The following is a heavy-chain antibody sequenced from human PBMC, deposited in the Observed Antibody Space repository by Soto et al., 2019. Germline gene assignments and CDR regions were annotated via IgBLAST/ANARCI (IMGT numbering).Heavy chain of an antibody. J-gene: IGHJ6*02. V-gene: IGHV3-30*18. D-gene: IGHD3-3*01. CDR2: ISYDGSNK. CDR1: GFTFSSYG. CDR3: FKDVGFLEWSLYYYYYGMDV. Sequence: GGSLRLSCAASGFTFSSYGMHWVRQAPGKGLEWVAVISYDGSNKYYADSVKGRFTISRDNYKNTLYLQMNSLRAEDKAVYYCFKDVGFLEWSLYYYYYGMDVWGQGTTVTVSS.